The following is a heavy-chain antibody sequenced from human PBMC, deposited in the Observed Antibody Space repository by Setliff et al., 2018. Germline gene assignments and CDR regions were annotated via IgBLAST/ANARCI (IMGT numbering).Heavy chain of an antibody. CDR2: IIPMFGTT. J-gene: IGHJ4*02. CDR1: GGTFSSYA. Sequence: SVKVSCKASGGTFSSYAIDWVRQAPGQGLEWMGGIIPMFGTTNYAQRFRGRVTMTSDTSTNTVYLEVSSLRSEDTAVYFCARERYFDYWGQGTLVTVSS. V-gene: IGHV1-69*05. CDR3: ARERYFDY.